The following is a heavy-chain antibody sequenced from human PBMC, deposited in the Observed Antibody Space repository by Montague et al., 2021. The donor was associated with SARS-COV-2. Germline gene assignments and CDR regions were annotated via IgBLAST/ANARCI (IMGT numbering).Heavy chain of an antibody. CDR3: ARGRGTALFRRIYFGMDV. D-gene: IGHD1-1*01. Sequence: SETLSLTCAVYGGSFSGYYWSWIRQPPGKGLEWIGEINHSGSTNXXPSLKSRVTISVDTSKNRFSLKLSSVTAADTAVYYCARGRGTALFRRIYFGMDVWGQGTTVTVSS. CDR2: INHSGST. CDR1: GGSFSGYY. V-gene: IGHV4-34*01. J-gene: IGHJ6*02.